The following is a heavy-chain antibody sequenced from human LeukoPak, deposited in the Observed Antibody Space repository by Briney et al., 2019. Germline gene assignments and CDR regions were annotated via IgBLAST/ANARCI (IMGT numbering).Heavy chain of an antibody. D-gene: IGHD5-24*01. J-gene: IGHJ4*02. V-gene: IGHV3-30-3*01. CDR2: ISKDGITK. CDR1: GFIFSNYA. CDR3: AREARWLQYRLLEN. Sequence: GGSLRLSCAGSGFIFSNYAMSWVRQAPGKGLEWVAIISKDGITKDYADSVRSRFTISRDTSKNSLYLHMSSLTDEDTAMYYCAREARWLQYRLLENWGQGTLVTVSS.